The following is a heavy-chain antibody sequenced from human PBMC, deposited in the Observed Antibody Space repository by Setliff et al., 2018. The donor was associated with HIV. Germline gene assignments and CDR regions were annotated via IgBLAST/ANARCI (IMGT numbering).Heavy chain of an antibody. J-gene: IGHJ4*02. Sequence: SETPSLTCTISGASISSHYWSWIRQPPGKGLEWIGYIYYSGTTNYNPSLKSRVTISVDTSKNQFSLKLSSVTAADTAVYYCARDRGRVVGFDYWGQGTLVTVSS. CDR3: ARDRGRVVGFDY. CDR2: IYYSGTT. CDR1: GASISSHY. V-gene: IGHV4-59*11. D-gene: IGHD3-3*01.